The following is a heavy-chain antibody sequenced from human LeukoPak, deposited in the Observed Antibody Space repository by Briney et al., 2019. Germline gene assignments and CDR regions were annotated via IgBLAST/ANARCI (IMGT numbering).Heavy chain of an antibody. CDR3: AKGKDTLNPYWYFDV. CDR1: GFSFDDYA. D-gene: IGHD5-18*01. CDR2: FNWSGIST. Sequence: GSLRLSCAASGFSFDDYAMSWVRQAPGKGLEWVSGFNWSGISTGYADSVKGRFTISRDNTKNSMFLQLNSLRAEDTAFYYCAKGKDTLNPYWYFDVWGRGTLVSVSS. J-gene: IGHJ2*01. V-gene: IGHV3-20*04.